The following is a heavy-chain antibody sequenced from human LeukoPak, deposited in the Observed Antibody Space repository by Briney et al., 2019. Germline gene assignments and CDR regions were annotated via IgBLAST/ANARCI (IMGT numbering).Heavy chain of an antibody. D-gene: IGHD2-15*01. CDR2: IYDSGST. CDR1: GASIRSGDYY. CDR3: ARDCSGGSCYGAFDI. Sequence: SETLSLTCTVSGASIRSGDYYWSWIRQPPGKGLEWIGYIYDSGSTYYNPSLKSRITISVDTSENRFSLKLSSVTATDTAVYYCARDCSGGSCYGAFDIWGQGTMATVSS. J-gene: IGHJ3*02. V-gene: IGHV4-30-4*01.